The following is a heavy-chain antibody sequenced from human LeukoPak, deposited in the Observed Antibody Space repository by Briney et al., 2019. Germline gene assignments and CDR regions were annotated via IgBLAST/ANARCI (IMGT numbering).Heavy chain of an antibody. CDR1: GGSFSGYY. Sequence: SETLSLTCAVYGGSFSGYYWSWIRQPPGKGLEWIGEINHSGSTNYNPSLKSRVTISVDTSKNQFSLKLSSVTAADTAVYYCARGRDIYRAVAGILNYWGQGTLVTISS. V-gene: IGHV4-34*01. CDR2: INHSGST. CDR3: ARGRDIYRAVAGILNY. D-gene: IGHD6-19*01. J-gene: IGHJ4*02.